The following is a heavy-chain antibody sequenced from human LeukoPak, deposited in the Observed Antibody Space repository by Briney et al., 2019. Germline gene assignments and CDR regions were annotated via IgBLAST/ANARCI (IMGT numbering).Heavy chain of an antibody. D-gene: IGHD3-3*01. CDR1: GYTFTSYD. CDR3: ARGKTDFWSEDYYYYMDV. J-gene: IGHJ6*03. CDR2: MNPNSGNT. V-gene: IGHV1-8*01. Sequence: ASVKVSCKASGYTFTSYDINWVRQATGQGLEWMGWMNPNSGNTGYAQKFQGRVTMTRNTSISTAYMELSSLRSEDMAVYYCARGKTDFWSEDYYYYMDVWGKGTTVTVSS.